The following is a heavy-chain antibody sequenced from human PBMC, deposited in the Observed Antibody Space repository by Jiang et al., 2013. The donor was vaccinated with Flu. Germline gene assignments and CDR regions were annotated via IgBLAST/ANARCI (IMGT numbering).Heavy chain of an antibody. CDR3: AFSPEIWLQFHYFNN. J-gene: IGHJ4*02. V-gene: IGHV1-69*06. Sequence: SGAEVKKPGSSVKVACKTSGGSFTSYTINWVRQAPGQGLEWIGSIIPIYDTGHTAQKFQGRVTITADKATSTAYMELSRLRSGDTAVYYCAFSPEIWLQFHYFNNWDQGTLVTVSS. CDR2: IIPIYDTG. CDR1: GGSFTSYT. D-gene: IGHD5-24*01.